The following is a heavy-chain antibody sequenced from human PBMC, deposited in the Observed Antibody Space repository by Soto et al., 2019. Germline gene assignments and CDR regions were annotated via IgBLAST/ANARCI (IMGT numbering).Heavy chain of an antibody. CDR2: ISSSSSYI. CDR1: GFTFSSYS. J-gene: IGHJ6*02. Sequence: GGSLRLSCAASGFTFSSYSMNWVRQAPGKGLEWVSSISSSSSYIYYADSVKGRFTISRDNAKNSLYLQMNSLRAEDTAVYYCARARDPDARNYYYYGMDVWGQGTTVTVSS. D-gene: IGHD2-2*01. V-gene: IGHV3-21*01. CDR3: ARARDPDARNYYYYGMDV.